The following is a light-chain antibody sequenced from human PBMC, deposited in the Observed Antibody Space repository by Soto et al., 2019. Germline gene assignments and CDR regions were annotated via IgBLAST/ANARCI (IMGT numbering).Light chain of an antibody. J-gene: IGLJ2*01. Sequence: QSALTQPPSASGSPGQSVTISCTGTNNDVGGYNYVSWYQQHPGKAPKLMIYEVTKRPSGVPDRFSGSKSGNTASLTVSGLQAEDEADYHCSSYADTFVVFGGGTKLTV. V-gene: IGLV2-8*01. CDR2: EVT. CDR3: SSYADTFVV. CDR1: NNDVGGYNY.